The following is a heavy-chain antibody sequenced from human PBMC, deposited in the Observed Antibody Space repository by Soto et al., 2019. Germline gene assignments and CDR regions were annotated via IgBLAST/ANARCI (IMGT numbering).Heavy chain of an antibody. V-gene: IGHV3-48*03. CDR1: GFTFSSSE. CDR2: IHPSVQPI. Sequence: EVQLVESGGGLVQPGGSLRLSCAVSGFTFSSSEMYWVRQAPGKGLEWISYIHPSVQPIFYADSVKGRFTISRDNANNSLFLQMNSRRAEATAVYYCARRASRWGQGTMVTVSS. J-gene: IGHJ3*01. CDR3: ARRASR. D-gene: IGHD1-26*01.